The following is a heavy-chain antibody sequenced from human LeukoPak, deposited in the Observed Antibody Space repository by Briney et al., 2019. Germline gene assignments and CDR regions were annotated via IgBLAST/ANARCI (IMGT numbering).Heavy chain of an antibody. CDR2: IYYSGST. J-gene: IGHJ5*02. D-gene: IGHD3-10*01. CDR3: ARAGTMVRGVIWFDP. Sequence: SETLSLTCTVSGGSISSYYWSWLRQPPGKGLEGIGYIYYSGSTNYNHSLKSRVTISVDTSKNQFSLKLSSVTAADTAVYYCARAGTMVRGVIWFDPWGQGTLVTVSS. V-gene: IGHV4-59*01. CDR1: GGSISSYY.